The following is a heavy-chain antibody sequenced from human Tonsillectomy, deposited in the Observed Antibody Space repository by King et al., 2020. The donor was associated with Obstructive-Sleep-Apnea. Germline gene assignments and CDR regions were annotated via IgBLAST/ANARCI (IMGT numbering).Heavy chain of an antibody. D-gene: IGHD3-3*01. J-gene: IGHJ4*02. CDR2: ISYDGSNK. CDR1: GFTFSSYA. Sequence: VQLVESGGGVVQPGRSLRLSCAASGFTFSSYAMHWVRQAPGKGLEWVAVISYDGSNKYYADSVKGRFTISRDNSKNTLYLQMNSLRAEDTAVYYCAGVLRFLEWLPYDGGQGTLVTVSS. CDR3: AGVLRFLEWLPYD. V-gene: IGHV3-30*04.